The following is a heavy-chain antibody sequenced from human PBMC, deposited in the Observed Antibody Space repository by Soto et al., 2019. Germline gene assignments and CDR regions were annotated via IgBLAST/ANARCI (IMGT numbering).Heavy chain of an antibody. Sequence: GSLRLSCAASGFTFISYWISCVRHSPGKGLEWVANIKQDGSEKYYVDSVKGRFTISRDNAKNSLYLQMNSPRAEDTAVYYCARDYYDSSGHTFDIWGQGTMVTVSS. CDR2: IKQDGSEK. J-gene: IGHJ3*02. D-gene: IGHD3-22*01. V-gene: IGHV3-7*01. CDR3: ARDYYDSSGHTFDI. CDR1: GFTFISYW.